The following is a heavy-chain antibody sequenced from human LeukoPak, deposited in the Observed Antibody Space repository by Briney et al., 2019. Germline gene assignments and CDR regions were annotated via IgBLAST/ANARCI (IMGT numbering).Heavy chain of an antibody. J-gene: IGHJ5*02. D-gene: IGHD1-26*01. CDR3: AKDPGSGSYWGPYWFDP. V-gene: IGHV3-53*05. CDR1: GFTVSRNY. Sequence: GGSLRLSCAASGFTVSRNYMSWVRQAPGKGLEWVSVIYSGGSTYYADSVKGRFTISRDNSKNTLYLQMNSLRAEDTAVYYCAKDPGSGSYWGPYWFDPWGQGTLVTVSS. CDR2: IYSGGST.